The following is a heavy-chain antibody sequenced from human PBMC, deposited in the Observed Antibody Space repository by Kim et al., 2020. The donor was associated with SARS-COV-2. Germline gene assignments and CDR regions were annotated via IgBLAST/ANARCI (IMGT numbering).Heavy chain of an antibody. D-gene: IGHD4-17*01. Sequence: GGSLRLSCAVSGFTVSNDYVSWVRQSPGKGLEWLSIIYPGGSTHSADSVKGRFTISRDNSKNTLYLQMNNLRAEDTAVYYCARDSHGDFSFDSWGQGTLV. CDR1: GFTVSNDY. CDR2: IYPGGST. J-gene: IGHJ4*02. CDR3: ARDSHGDFSFDS. V-gene: IGHV3-53*01.